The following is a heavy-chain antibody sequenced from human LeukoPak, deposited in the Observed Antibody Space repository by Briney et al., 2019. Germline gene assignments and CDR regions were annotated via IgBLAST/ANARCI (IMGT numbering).Heavy chain of an antibody. CDR2: ISGGGGST. V-gene: IGHV3-23*01. Sequence: GGSLRLSCAASGFTFSSYGMSWVRQAPGKGLEWVSAISGGGGSTYYADSVKGRFTISRDNSENTLYLQMNSLRAEDTAVYYCASNWNDDPYYFDYWGQGTLVTVSS. J-gene: IGHJ4*02. CDR3: ASNWNDDPYYFDY. CDR1: GFTFSSYG. D-gene: IGHD1-20*01.